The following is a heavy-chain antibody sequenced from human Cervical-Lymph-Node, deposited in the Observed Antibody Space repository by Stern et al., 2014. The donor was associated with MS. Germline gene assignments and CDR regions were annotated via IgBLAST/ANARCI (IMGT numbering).Heavy chain of an antibody. CDR3: ARQTTAWASDV. J-gene: IGHJ4*02. CDR1: GYKFSIYW. D-gene: IGHD1-14*01. Sequence: VQLVESGAELIRPGESLKISCKGSGYKFSIYWIAWVRQMPGKGLEWMGIIYPGDSETRYIPSFHSQVTMSADKSTSTAYLQWSSLNASDTAMYFCARQTTAWASDVWGQGTLVTVSS. V-gene: IGHV5-51*01. CDR2: IYPGDSET.